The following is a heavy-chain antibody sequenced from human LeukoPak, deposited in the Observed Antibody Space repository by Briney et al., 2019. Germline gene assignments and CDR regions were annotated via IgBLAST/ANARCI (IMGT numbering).Heavy chain of an antibody. CDR1: GFTFSSYW. V-gene: IGHV3-74*01. Sequence: GGSLRLSCAASGFTFSSYWMHWVRQAPGKGLVWVSRINSDGSSTSYADSVKGRFTISRDNAKNTLYLQMNSLRAEDMAVYYCAREADSGYEYYFDYWGQGTLVTVSS. D-gene: IGHD5-12*01. J-gene: IGHJ4*02. CDR2: INSDGSST. CDR3: AREADSGYEYYFDY.